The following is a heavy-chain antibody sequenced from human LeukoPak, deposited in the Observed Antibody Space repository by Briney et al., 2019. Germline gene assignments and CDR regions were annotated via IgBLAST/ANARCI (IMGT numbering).Heavy chain of an antibody. CDR2: IFYTGNT. CDR1: GGSISISSYY. Sequence: SETLSLTCTVSGGSISISSYYWWWIRQPPGKGPEWIGSIFYTGNTFYNPSLKSRVTISVDRSKEQFSLKLNSVTAADTAVYYCARIPSSYCERTGGINFDSWGQGILVTVSS. CDR3: ARIPSSYCERTGGINFDS. J-gene: IGHJ4*02. V-gene: IGHV4-39*01. D-gene: IGHD2-21*01.